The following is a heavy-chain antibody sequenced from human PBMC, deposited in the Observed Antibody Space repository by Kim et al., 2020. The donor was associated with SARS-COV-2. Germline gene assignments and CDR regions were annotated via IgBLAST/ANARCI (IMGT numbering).Heavy chain of an antibody. CDR1: GGSISSSSYY. D-gene: IGHD3-22*01. V-gene: IGHV4-39*07. Sequence: SETLSLTCTVSGGSISSSSYYWGWIRQPPGMGLEWFVCIYYSGNTYYNPSLQSRVTISIDTSKNPVSLNFGSVTAADTAGYDCARDPLGNDDSSGYYSLGCWVRGTLVTVSS. CDR3: ARDPLGNDDSSGYYSLGC. J-gene: IGHJ4*02. CDR2: IYYSGNT.